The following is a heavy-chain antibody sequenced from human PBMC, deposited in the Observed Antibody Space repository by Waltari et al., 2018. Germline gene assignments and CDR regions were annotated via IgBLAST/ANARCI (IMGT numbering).Heavy chain of an antibody. J-gene: IGHJ4*02. CDR3: AKEAAAGTFYY. D-gene: IGHD6-13*01. Sequence: EVQLLESGGGLVQPGGSLRLSCAASGFTFSRHAMSWVRQAPGKGLELVSAIWGSGCNTYYADSVEGRFPILRDNSKNPLYLQKNRLRGEDTGVYYCAKEAAAGTFYYWGQGTLVTGSS. CDR1: GFTFSRHA. V-gene: IGHV3-23*01. CDR2: IWGSGCNT.